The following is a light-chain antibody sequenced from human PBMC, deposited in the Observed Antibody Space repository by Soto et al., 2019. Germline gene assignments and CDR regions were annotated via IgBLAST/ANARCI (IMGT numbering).Light chain of an antibody. V-gene: IGKV3-20*01. CDR2: GSS. CDR3: QQDGSSPPYT. J-gene: IGKJ2*01. Sequence: EVVLTQSPGTLSLSPGDRATLSCRASQSVSNNYFAWYQQKPGQAPRLLIFGSSDRATGIPDRFSGSGSGTDFTLTISRLEPEDFAVYYCQQDGSSPPYTFGQGTKLEIK. CDR1: QSVSNNY.